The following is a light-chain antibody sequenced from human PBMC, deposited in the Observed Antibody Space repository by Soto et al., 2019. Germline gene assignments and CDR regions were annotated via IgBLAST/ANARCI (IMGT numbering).Light chain of an antibody. J-gene: IGKJ5*01. CDR3: QQRSNWPPIT. Sequence: ETVLTQSPATLSFSPVETATRSCTTSQVLNRNLAWYQQKLGQAPRVLIYGASTRAAGIPARFSGSGSGTDFTLTISSLEPEDFAVYYCQQRSNWPPITFGQGTRLEIK. V-gene: IGKV3-11*01. CDR2: GAS. CDR1: QVLNRN.